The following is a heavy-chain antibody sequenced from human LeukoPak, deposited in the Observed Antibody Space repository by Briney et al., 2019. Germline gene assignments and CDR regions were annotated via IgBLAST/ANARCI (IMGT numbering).Heavy chain of an antibody. CDR1: GVSISSSNSY. J-gene: IGHJ4*02. CDR2: IYYSGNT. V-gene: IGHV4-39*01. CDR3: ARQTGSGLFILP. Sequence: SETLSLTCTVSGVSISSSNSYWGWIRQPPGKGLEWIGSIYYSGNTYYNTSLKSQVSVSIDTSKNQFSLRLTSVTAADTAVYYCARQTGSGLFILPGGQGTLVTVSS. D-gene: IGHD3/OR15-3a*01.